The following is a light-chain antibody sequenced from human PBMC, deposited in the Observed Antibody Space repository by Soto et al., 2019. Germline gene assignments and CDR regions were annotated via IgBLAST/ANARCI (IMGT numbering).Light chain of an antibody. CDR1: SSDVGGYNY. CDR2: DVS. V-gene: IGLV2-14*01. CDR3: SSYTSSRTRV. Sequence: QSALTQPASVSGSPGQSITISCTGTSSDVGGYNYVSWYQQHPGKAPKLMIYDVSDRPSGVSNRFSGSKSGNTASLTISGLQADDEADYYCSSYTSSRTRVFGTGTKVTAL. J-gene: IGLJ1*01.